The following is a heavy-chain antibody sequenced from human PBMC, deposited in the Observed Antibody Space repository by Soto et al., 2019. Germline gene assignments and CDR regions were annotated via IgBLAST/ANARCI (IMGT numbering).Heavy chain of an antibody. CDR3: ARGNGMILAVQGDPPEKKYLDS. Sequence: PSETLSLTCAVYCGSFSGHYWSWLRKPQGKGLEGIGDINHSGSINYNPSLTSRVTIXVDTSKNQFPLKLRSVPAADTPIYYCARGNGMILAVQGDPPEKKYLDSWTQGTMVTAAS. CDR1: CGSFSGHY. D-gene: IGHD3-22*01. V-gene: IGHV4-34*01. J-gene: IGHJ4*02. CDR2: INHSGSI.